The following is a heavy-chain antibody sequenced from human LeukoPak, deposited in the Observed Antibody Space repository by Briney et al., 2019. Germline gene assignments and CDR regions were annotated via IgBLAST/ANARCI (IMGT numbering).Heavy chain of an antibody. J-gene: IGHJ4*02. V-gene: IGHV1-69*13. D-gene: IGHD2-2*01. CDR3: ARDHGVPAAIE. Sequence: ASVKVSCKASGGTFSSYAISWVRQAPGQRLEWMGGIIPIFGTANYAQKFQGRVTITADESTSTAYMELSSLRSEDTAVYYCARDHGVPAAIEWGQGTLVTVSS. CDR1: GGTFSSYA. CDR2: IIPIFGTA.